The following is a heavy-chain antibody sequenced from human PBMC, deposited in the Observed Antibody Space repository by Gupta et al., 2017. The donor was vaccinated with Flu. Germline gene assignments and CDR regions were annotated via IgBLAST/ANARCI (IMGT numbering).Heavy chain of an antibody. CDR3: ARGRYYYDSSGPFY. CDR2: INHSGST. Sequence: QAQPQQCGAGLLKPSDTLSLTPPSYGGSFGGYYWSWIRQPPGKGLEWIGEINHSGSTNYNPSLKSRVTISVDTSKNQVSLKLSSVTAEDTAVYYCARGRYYYDSSGPFYWGQGTLVTVSS. D-gene: IGHD3-22*01. CDR1: GGSFGGYY. J-gene: IGHJ4*02. V-gene: IGHV4-34*01.